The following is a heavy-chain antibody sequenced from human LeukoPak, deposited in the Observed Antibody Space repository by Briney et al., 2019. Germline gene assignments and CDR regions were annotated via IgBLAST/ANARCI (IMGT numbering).Heavy chain of an antibody. V-gene: IGHV3-23*01. J-gene: IGHJ4*02. CDR1: GFTFSSYS. CDR3: AKARERYSYGTPFDY. D-gene: IGHD5-18*01. CDR2: ISGSGGST. Sequence: PGGSLRLSCAASGFTFSSYSMSWVRQAPGKGLEWVSAISGSGGSTYYADSVKGRFTISRDDSKNTLYLQMNSLRAEDTAVYYCAKARERYSYGTPFDYWGQGTLVTVSS.